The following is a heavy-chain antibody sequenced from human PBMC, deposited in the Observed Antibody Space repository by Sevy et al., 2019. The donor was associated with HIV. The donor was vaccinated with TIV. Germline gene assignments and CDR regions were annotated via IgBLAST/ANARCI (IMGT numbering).Heavy chain of an antibody. Sequence: ASVKVSCKASGGTFSSYAISWVRQAPGQGLEWMGGIIPIFGTANYAQKYQGRVTITGDESTSTAYMELRSLRSQDTAVYYCARDRASIAVAVTGYYGMDVWGQGTTVTVSS. CDR2: IIPIFGTA. CDR1: GGTFSSYA. CDR3: ARDRASIAVAVTGYYGMDV. V-gene: IGHV1-69*13. J-gene: IGHJ6*02. D-gene: IGHD6-19*01.